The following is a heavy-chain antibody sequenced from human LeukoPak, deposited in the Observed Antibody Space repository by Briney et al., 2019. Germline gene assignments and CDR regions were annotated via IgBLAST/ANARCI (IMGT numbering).Heavy chain of an antibody. CDR3: ARSIVVVPAAMNPNDWFDP. CDR1: GDSIRSYY. CDR2: IYTSGST. V-gene: IGHV4-4*07. D-gene: IGHD2-2*01. J-gene: IGHJ5*02. Sequence: ASETLSLTCIVSGDSIRSYYWSWIRQPAGKGLEWIGRIYTSGSTNYNPSLKSRVTMSVDTSKNQFSLKLSSVTAADTAVYYCARSIVVVPAAMNPNDWFDPWGQGTLVTVSS.